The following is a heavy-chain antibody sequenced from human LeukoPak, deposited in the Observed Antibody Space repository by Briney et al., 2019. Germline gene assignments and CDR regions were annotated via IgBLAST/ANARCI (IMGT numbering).Heavy chain of an antibody. CDR2: IYHSGST. Sequence: ESSETLSLTCTVSVYSISSGYYWGWIRQPPGKGLECIGSIYHSGSTYYNPSLKSRVTISVDTSKNQFSLRLSSVTAADTAVYYCAGSRRSWSTFDNWGQGTLVTVSS. CDR3: AGSRRSWSTFDN. V-gene: IGHV4-38-2*02. CDR1: VYSISSGYY. D-gene: IGHD6-13*01. J-gene: IGHJ4*02.